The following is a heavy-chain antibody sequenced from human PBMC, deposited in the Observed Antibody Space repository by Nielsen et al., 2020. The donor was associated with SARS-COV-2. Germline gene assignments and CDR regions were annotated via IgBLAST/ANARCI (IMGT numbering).Heavy chain of an antibody. CDR2: IYHSGST. Sequence: SETLSLTCAVSGGSISSGGYYWSWIRQPPGKGLEWIGYIYHSGSTYYNPSLKSRVTISVDRSKNQFSLKLSSVTAADTAVYYCAREGGDYAFDYWGQGTLVTVSS. CDR1: GGSISSGGYY. CDR3: AREGGDYAFDY. D-gene: IGHD4-17*01. J-gene: IGHJ4*02. V-gene: IGHV4-30-2*01.